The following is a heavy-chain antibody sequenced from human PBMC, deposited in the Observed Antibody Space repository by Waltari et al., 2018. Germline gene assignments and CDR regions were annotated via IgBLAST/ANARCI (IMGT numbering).Heavy chain of an antibody. CDR2: INPSGGST. Sequence: QVQLVQSGAEVKKPGASVKVSCKASGYTFTSYYMHWVRQAPGQGLEWMGIINPSGGSTSYAQKFQGRVTMTRDTSTSTVYMELSSLRSEDTAVYYCVRGAAAGSPSGTPFDPWGQGTLVTVSS. CDR3: VRGAAAGSPSGTPFDP. D-gene: IGHD6-13*01. CDR1: GYTFTSYY. J-gene: IGHJ5*02. V-gene: IGHV1-46*01.